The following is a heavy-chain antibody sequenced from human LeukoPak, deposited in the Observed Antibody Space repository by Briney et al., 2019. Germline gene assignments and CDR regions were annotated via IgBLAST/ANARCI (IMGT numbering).Heavy chain of an antibody. D-gene: IGHD5-24*01. CDR3: ARDNGYNGPQHFDY. Sequence: SVKVSCKASGGTFSSYAISWVRQAPGQGLEWMGGIIPIFGTANYAQKFQGRVTTTADESTSTAYMELSSLRSEDTAVYYCARDNGYNGPQHFDYWGQGALVTVSS. CDR2: IIPIFGTA. CDR1: GGTFSSYA. J-gene: IGHJ4*02. V-gene: IGHV1-69*13.